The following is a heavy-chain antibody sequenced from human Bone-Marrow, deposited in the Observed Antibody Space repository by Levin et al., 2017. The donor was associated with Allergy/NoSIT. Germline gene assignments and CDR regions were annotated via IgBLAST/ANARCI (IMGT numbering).Heavy chain of an antibody. D-gene: IGHD2/OR15-2a*01. J-gene: IGHJ6*04. CDR3: ARSMSGGNMDV. Sequence: LSLTCAASGFSFSSYWMSWVRQVPGKGLEWVANIKEEGSEKIYVDSVKGRFTISRDNAKNSLYLQMNSLRADDTAVYYCARSMSGGNMDVWGRGTTVTVSS. V-gene: IGHV3-7*03. CDR1: GFSFSSYW. CDR2: IKEEGSEK.